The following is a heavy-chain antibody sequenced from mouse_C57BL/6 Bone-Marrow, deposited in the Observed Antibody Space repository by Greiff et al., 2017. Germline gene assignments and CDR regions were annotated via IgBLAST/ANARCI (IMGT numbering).Heavy chain of an antibody. D-gene: IGHD1-1*01. Sequence: EVQRVESGGGLVKPGGSLKLSCAASGFTFSSYTMSWVRQTPEKRLEWVATISGGGGNTYYPDSVKGRFTISRDNAKNTLYLQMSRLRSEDTALYYCASLSYYYGSSYFYAMDYWGQGTSVTVSS. CDR1: GFTFSSYT. J-gene: IGHJ4*01. CDR3: ASLSYYYGSSYFYAMDY. CDR2: ISGGGGNT. V-gene: IGHV5-9*01.